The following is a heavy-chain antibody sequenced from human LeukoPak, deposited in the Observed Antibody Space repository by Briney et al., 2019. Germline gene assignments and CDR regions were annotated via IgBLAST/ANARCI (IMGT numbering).Heavy chain of an antibody. J-gene: IGHJ4*02. CDR2: IYYSGST. V-gene: IGHV4-39*02. D-gene: IGHD4-17*01. CDR3: AREPSHLRAIDY. Sequence: ASETLSLTCTVSGGSISSSSYYWGWIRQPPGKWLEWIGSIYYSGSTYYNPSLKSRVTISVDTSKNQFSLKLSSVTAADTAVYYCAREPSHLRAIDYWGQGTLVTVSS. CDR1: GGSISSSSYY.